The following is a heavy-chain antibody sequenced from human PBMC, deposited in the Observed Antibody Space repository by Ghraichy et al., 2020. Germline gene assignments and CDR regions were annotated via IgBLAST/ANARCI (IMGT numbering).Heavy chain of an antibody. CDR1: GFTFGNCA. J-gene: IGHJ4*02. CDR2: ISTDGKSA. D-gene: IGHD2-2*01. V-gene: IGHV3-23*01. CDR3: AKGSTYSRPYYFDY. Sequence: GGSLRLSCAASGFTFGNCAMSWVRQAPGKGLEWVSAISTDGKSAYYVDSVKGRFTISRDNSKSTLFRQMNSLRAEDTAVYYCAKGSTYSRPYYFDYWGQGTLVAVSS.